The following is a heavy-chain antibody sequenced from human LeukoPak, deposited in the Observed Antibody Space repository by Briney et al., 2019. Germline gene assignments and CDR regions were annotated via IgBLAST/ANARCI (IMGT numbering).Heavy chain of an antibody. V-gene: IGHV3-30-3*01. CDR2: ISYDGSNK. CDR1: GFTFSSYA. Sequence: GSLRLSCAASGFTFSSYAMHWVRQAPGKGLEWVAVISYDGSNKYYADSVKGRFTISRDNSKNTLYLQMNSLRAEDTAVYYCARVHTVTTDDYWGQGTLVTVSS. J-gene: IGHJ4*02. D-gene: IGHD4-17*01. CDR3: ARVHTVTTDDY.